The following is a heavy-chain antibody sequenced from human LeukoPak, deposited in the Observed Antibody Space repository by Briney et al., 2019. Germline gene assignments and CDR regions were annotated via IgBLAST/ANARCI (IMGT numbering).Heavy chain of an antibody. CDR3: ARDNYGGQNDY. D-gene: IGHD4-23*01. CDR1: GFTFGSYS. V-gene: IGHV3-21*01. Sequence: GGSLRLSCAASGFTFGSYSMNWVRQAPGKGLEWVSSISSSSSYIYYADSVKGRFTISRDNAKNSLYLQMNSLRAEDTAVYYCARDNYGGQNDYWGQGTLVTVSS. J-gene: IGHJ4*02. CDR2: ISSSSSYI.